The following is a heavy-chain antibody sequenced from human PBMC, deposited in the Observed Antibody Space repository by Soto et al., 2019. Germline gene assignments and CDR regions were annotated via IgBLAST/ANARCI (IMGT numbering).Heavy chain of an antibody. J-gene: IGHJ5*02. CDR2: IGGSDGRT. Sequence: GGSLRLSCVVSGFTSSSNAMGWVRQAPGKGLEWVSSIGGSDGRTFYAGSVKGRFTNSRDNSKNTLYQQMNSLKGEETALYYCAESQNSCYNMIFDLWGQGTLVTVSS. CDR3: AESQNSCYNMIFDL. D-gene: IGHD5-12*01. CDR1: GFTSSSNA. V-gene: IGHV3-23*01.